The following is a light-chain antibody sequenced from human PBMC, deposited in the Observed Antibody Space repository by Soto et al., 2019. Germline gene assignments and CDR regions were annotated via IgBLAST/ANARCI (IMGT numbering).Light chain of an antibody. CDR1: QSISSW. CDR3: QQLNSYPSIT. CDR2: GAS. Sequence: DIQMTQSPSTLSASVGDRVTITCRASQSISSWLAWYQQKPGQAPKLLIYGASTLQSGVPSRFSGSGSGTDFTLTISNLQPEDFATYYCQQLNSYPSITFGPGTTVDVK. V-gene: IGKV1-5*01. J-gene: IGKJ3*01.